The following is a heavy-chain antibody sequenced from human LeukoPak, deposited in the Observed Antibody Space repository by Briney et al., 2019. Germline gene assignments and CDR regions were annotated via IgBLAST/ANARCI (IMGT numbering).Heavy chain of an antibody. V-gene: IGHV4-59*01. CDR3: AREGLYSSSVVDY. J-gene: IGHJ4*02. CDR1: GGSISSYY. CDR2: IYYSGST. D-gene: IGHD6-6*01. Sequence: PSETLSLTCTVSGGSISSYYWSWIRQPPGKGLEWIGYIYYSGSTNYNPSLKSRVTISVNTSKNQFSLKLSSVTAADTAVYYCAREGLYSSSVVDYWGQGTLVTVSS.